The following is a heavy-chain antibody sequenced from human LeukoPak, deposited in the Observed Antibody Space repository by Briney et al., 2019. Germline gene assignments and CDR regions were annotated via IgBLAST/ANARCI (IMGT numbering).Heavy chain of an antibody. Sequence: ASVKVSCKASGYTFTGYYMHWVRQAPGQGLEWMGWINPNSGGTNYAQKFQGRVTMTRDTSISAAYMELSRLRLDETAVYYCARGEDIVVVPAAMKGLCDPWGQGTLVSVSS. D-gene: IGHD2-2*01. V-gene: IGHV1-2*02. CDR2: INPNSGGT. CDR1: GYTFTGYY. J-gene: IGHJ5*02. CDR3: ARGEDIVVVPAAMKGLCDP.